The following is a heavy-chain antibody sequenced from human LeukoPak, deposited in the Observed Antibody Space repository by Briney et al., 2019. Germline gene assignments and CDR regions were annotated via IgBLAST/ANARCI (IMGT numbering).Heavy chain of an antibody. CDR3: ARRQGHYDFWSGSFDY. V-gene: IGHV3-30*04. Sequence: GGSLRLSCAASGFTFSSYAMHWVRQAPGKGLERVAVISYDGSNKYYADSVKGRFTISRDNSKNTLYLQMNSLRAEDTAVYYCARRQGHYDFWSGSFDYWGQGTLVTVSS. D-gene: IGHD3-3*01. CDR2: ISYDGSNK. CDR1: GFTFSSYA. J-gene: IGHJ4*02.